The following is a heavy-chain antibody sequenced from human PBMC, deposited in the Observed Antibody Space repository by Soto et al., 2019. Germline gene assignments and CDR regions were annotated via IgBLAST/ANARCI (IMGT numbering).Heavy chain of an antibody. CDR1: GGTFSSYA. CDR3: ARDGPYYYGSGSYYIGPGGYYGMDV. D-gene: IGHD3-10*01. CDR2: IIPIFGTA. J-gene: IGHJ6*02. Sequence: GASVKVSCKASGGTFSSYAISWVRQAPGQGLEWMGGIIPIFGTANYAQKFQGRATITADESTSTAYMELSSLRSEDTAVYYCARDGPYYYGSGSYYIGPGGYYGMDVWGQGTTVTVSS. V-gene: IGHV1-69*13.